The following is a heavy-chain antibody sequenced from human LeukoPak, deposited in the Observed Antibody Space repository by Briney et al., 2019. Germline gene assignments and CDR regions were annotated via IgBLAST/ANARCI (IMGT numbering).Heavy chain of an antibody. J-gene: IGHJ5*02. CDR1: AESFSGYS. Sequence: PSETLSLTCAVYAESFSGYSYIWIRQPPGKGLDWIGKINHSGSTNYNPSLKSRVTISINTSKNQFSLKLSSVTAADTAVYYCARPYGSGSYYSWFDPWGQGTLVAVSS. V-gene: IGHV4-34*01. CDR3: ARPYGSGSYYSWFDP. D-gene: IGHD3-10*01. CDR2: INHSGST.